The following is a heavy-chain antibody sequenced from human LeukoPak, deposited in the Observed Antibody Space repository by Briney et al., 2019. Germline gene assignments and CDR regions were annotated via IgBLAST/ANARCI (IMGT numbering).Heavy chain of an antibody. CDR1: GFIVSSNY. J-gene: IGHJ4*02. V-gene: IGHV3-53*01. CDR2: IYTGGST. CDR3: ARDLDY. Sequence: GGSLRLSCAASGFIVSSNYMSWVRQAPGKGLEWVSVIYTGGSTYYPDSVKGRFTISRDNAKNTLYLQMNSLRAEDTAVYYCARDLDYWGQGTLVTVSS.